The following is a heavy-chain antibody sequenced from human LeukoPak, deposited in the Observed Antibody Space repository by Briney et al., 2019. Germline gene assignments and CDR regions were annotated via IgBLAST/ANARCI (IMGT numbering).Heavy chain of an antibody. CDR2: IYYSGST. D-gene: IGHD4-23*01. CDR3: AREGYGGPFDC. Sequence: SETLSLTCTVSGGSISSGGYYWSWTRQHPGKGLEWIGYIYYSGSTYYNPSLKSRVTISVDTSKNQFSLKLSSVTAADTAVYYCAREGYGGPFDCWGQGTLVTVSS. CDR1: GGSISSGGYY. J-gene: IGHJ4*02. V-gene: IGHV4-31*03.